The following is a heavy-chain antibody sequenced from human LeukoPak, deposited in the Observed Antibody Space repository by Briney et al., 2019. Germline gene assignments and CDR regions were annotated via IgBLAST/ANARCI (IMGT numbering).Heavy chain of an antibody. CDR2: MNPNSGNT. CDR3: ARGSPRHIVVETATPNDDGMDV. D-gene: IGHD2-21*02. Sequence: ASVKLSCKASGDTFTRYAINWVRQATGQRLEWMGWMNPNSGNTSYAQKFQGRVTMTRKTSISPTYMELSSLRSEDTAVYYCARGSPRHIVVETATPNDDGMDVWGQGTTVTVSS. CDR1: GDTFTRYA. J-gene: IGHJ6*02. V-gene: IGHV1-8*01.